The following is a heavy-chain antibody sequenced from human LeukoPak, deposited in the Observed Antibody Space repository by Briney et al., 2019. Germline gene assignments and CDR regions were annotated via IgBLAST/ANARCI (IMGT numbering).Heavy chain of an antibody. D-gene: IGHD3-10*01. Sequence: GGSLRLSCAASGFTFSSYAMHWVRQAPGKGLEWVAVISYDGSNKYYADSVKGRFTISRGNSKNTPYLQMNSLRAEDTAVYYCARAMVRGVHFDYWGQGTLVTVSS. CDR3: ARAMVRGVHFDY. V-gene: IGHV3-30*04. CDR2: ISYDGSNK. CDR1: GFTFSSYA. J-gene: IGHJ4*02.